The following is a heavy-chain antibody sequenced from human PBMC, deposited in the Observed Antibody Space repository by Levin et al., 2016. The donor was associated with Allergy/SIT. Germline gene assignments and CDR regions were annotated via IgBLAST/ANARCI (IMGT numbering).Heavy chain of an antibody. D-gene: IGHD5-12*01. Sequence: GESLKISCAASGFTFSSYAMSWVRQAPGKGLEWVSAISGSGGSTYYADSVKGRFTISRDNSKNTLYLQMNSLRAEDTAVYYCAKDLGYSGYDQTWGFDYWGQGTLVTVSS. CDR2: ISGSGGST. CDR1: GFTFSSYA. CDR3: AKDLGYSGYDQTWGFDY. J-gene: IGHJ4*02. V-gene: IGHV3-23*01.